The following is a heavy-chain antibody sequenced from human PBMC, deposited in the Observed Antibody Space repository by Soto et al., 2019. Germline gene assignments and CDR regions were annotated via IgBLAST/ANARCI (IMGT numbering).Heavy chain of an antibody. Sequence: PSETLSLTCTVSGGSISSYYWSWIRQPPGKGLEWIGYIYYSGSTNYNPSLKSRVTISVDTSKNQFSLKLSSVTAADTAVYYCARANFWSGYYHYWGQGTLVTVSS. CDR2: IYYSGST. CDR1: GGSISSYY. D-gene: IGHD3-3*01. CDR3: ARANFWSGYYHY. V-gene: IGHV4-59*01. J-gene: IGHJ4*02.